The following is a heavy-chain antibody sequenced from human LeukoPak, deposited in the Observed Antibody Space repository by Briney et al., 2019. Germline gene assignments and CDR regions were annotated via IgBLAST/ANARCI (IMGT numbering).Heavy chain of an antibody. J-gene: IGHJ4*02. CDR3: TRVKSSGYYFDY. CDR1: GGTFSSYA. Sequence: ASVKVSCKASGGTFSSYAISWVRQAPGQGLEWMGGIIPIFGTANYAQKFQGRVTITADKSTSTAYMELSSLRSEDTAVYYCTRVKSSGYYFDYWGQGTLVTVSS. V-gene: IGHV1-69*06. D-gene: IGHD3-22*01. CDR2: IIPIFGTA.